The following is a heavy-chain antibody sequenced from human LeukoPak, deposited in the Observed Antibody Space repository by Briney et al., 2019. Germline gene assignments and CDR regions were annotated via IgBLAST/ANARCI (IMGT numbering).Heavy chain of an antibody. V-gene: IGHV3-23*05. CDR3: ARSVPDYTRFDY. CDR2: FKTKYNQV. CDR1: GFTFSDYA. D-gene: IGHD4-11*01. J-gene: IGHJ4*02. Sequence: GGSLRLSCVACGFTFSDYAMNWVRQAPGKGLEWVSTFKTKYNQVYYAESARGRFTITTDNSKNTVYLQMNSLRAEDTALYYCARSVPDYTRFDYWGQGALVTVSS.